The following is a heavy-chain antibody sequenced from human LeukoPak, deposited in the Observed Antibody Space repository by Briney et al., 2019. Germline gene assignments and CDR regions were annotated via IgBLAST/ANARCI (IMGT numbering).Heavy chain of an antibody. CDR2: ISGSGDTT. V-gene: IGHV3-23*01. J-gene: IGHJ4*02. CDR3: AKSRGESRGASNY. D-gene: IGHD1-26*01. CDR1: GFTFSSYA. Sequence: GGSLRLSCAASGFTFSSYAVNWVRQAPGKGLEWVSFISGSGDTTYYADSVKGRFTISRDSSKNTLYLQMNSLRAEDTAIYYCAKSRGESRGASNYWGQGTLVTVSS.